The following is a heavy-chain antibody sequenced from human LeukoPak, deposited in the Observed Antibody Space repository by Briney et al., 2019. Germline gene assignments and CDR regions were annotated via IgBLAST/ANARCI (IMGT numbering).Heavy chain of an antibody. CDR3: AREGLAAAWGVRYYFDY. J-gene: IGHJ4*02. D-gene: IGHD6-13*01. CDR2: IYTSGST. V-gene: IGHV4-61*02. Sequence: PSETLSLTCTVSGGSISSGSYYWSWIRQPAGKGLEWIGRIYTSGSTNYNPSLKSRVTISVDTSKNQFSPKLSSVTAADTAVYYCAREGLAAAWGVRYYFDYWGQGTLVTVSS. CDR1: GGSISSGSYY.